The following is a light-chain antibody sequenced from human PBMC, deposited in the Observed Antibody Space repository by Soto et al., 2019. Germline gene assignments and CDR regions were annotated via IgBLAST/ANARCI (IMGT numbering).Light chain of an antibody. CDR1: QGISNY. V-gene: IGKV1-27*01. CDR2: AAS. J-gene: IGKJ1*01. CDR3: QKYNSPPRT. Sequence: DIQMTQSPPSLSASVGDRVTITCRASQGISNYLAWYQQKPGELPKLVIYAASILQTGVPSRFSGSGSGTDFSLTISSRQPEDVATYFCQKYNSPPRTFGQGTKVELK.